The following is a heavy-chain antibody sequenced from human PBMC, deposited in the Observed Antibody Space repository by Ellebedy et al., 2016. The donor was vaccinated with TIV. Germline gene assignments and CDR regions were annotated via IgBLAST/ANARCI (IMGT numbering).Heavy chain of an antibody. CDR1: GFTFSSYS. Sequence: GESLKISCAASGFTFSSYSMNWVRQAPGKGLEWVSYITSSSNTIYYADSVKGRFTISRDKAKNSLYLQMNSLRAEETAVYYCARGMSFGYSMDVWGQGTTVTVSS. J-gene: IGHJ6*02. CDR2: ITSSSNTI. V-gene: IGHV3-48*01. CDR3: ARGMSFGYSMDV. D-gene: IGHD1-26*01.